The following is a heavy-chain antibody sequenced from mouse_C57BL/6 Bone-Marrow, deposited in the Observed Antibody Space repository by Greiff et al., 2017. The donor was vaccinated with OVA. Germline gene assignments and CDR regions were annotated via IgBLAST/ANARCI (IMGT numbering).Heavy chain of an antibody. CDR3: ARYGSSGRDY. CDR1: GYAFSSSW. V-gene: IGHV1-82*01. CDR2: IYPGDGDT. J-gene: IGHJ2*01. D-gene: IGHD3-2*02. Sequence: VHLVESGPELVKPGASVKISCKASGYAFSSSWMNWVKQRPGKGLEWIGRIYPGDGDTNYNGKFKGKATLTADKSSSTAYMQLSSLTSEDSAVYFCARYGSSGRDYWGQGTTLTVSS.